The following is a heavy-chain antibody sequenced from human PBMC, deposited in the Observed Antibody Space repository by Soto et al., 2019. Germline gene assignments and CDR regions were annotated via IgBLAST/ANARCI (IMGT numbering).Heavy chain of an antibody. CDR2: IIPIFGTA. V-gene: IGHV1-69*13. CDR1: GGTFSSYA. CDR3: ARDRYDVYAGSGYLERGLYYGMDV. Sequence: ASVKVSCKASGGTFSSYAISWVRQAPGQGLEWMGGIIPIFGTANYAQKFQGRVTITADESTSTAYMELSSLRSEDTAVYYCARDRYDVYAGSGYLERGLYYGMDVWGQWTTVTVSS. J-gene: IGHJ6*02. D-gene: IGHD3-3*01.